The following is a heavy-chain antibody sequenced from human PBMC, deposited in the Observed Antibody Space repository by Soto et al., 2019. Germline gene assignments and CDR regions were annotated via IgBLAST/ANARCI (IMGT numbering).Heavy chain of an antibody. V-gene: IGHV3-30-3*01. CDR3: ARSGTQIGAMAFFDY. D-gene: IGHD5-12*01. CDR1: GFTFSSYA. Sequence: QVQLVESGGGVVQPGRSLRLSCAASGFTFSSYAMHWVRQARGKGLEWVAVISYDGSNKYYADSVKGRFTISRDNSKYTLYLQMNSLRAEDTAVSYCARSGTQIGAMAFFDYWGQGTLVTVSS. J-gene: IGHJ4*02. CDR2: ISYDGSNK.